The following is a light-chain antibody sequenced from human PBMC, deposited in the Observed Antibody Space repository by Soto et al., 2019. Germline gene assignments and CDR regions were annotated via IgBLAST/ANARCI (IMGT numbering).Light chain of an antibody. CDR1: QSVRSSY. CDR2: GAS. CDR3: QQYGSSPPDT. Sequence: EIVLTQSPGTLSLSPGERATLSCRASQSVRSSYLAWYQQKPGQAPRLLIYGASSRATGIPDRFSGSGSGTDFTLTISRLEPEDFAVYYCQQYGSSPPDTFGQGTKLEIK. J-gene: IGKJ2*01. V-gene: IGKV3-20*01.